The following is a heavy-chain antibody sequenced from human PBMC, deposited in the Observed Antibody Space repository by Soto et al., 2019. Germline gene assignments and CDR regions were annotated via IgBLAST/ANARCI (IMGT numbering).Heavy chain of an antibody. CDR3: TTVAYGEYVSDY. V-gene: IGHV3-15*01. Sequence: EVELVESRGVLVKPGGSLRLSCAASGFAFTNAWMTWVRQAPGKALEWVGRIRSQIDGGTTDYAAPVKGRFTISRDDSKNTLYLQMNSLKTEDTAVYYCTTVAYGEYVSDYWGQGTLVTVSS. J-gene: IGHJ4*02. D-gene: IGHD4-17*01. CDR2: IRSQIDGGTT. CDR1: GFAFTNAW.